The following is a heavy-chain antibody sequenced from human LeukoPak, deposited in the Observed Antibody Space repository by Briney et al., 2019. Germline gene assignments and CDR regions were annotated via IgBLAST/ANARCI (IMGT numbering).Heavy chain of an antibody. J-gene: IGHJ4*02. CDR2: IIPIFGTA. Sequence: GASVKVSCKASGGTFSSYAISWVRQAPGQGLEWMGGIIPIFGTANYAQKFQGRVTITADESTSTAYMELSSLRSEDTAVYYCAREDFYGGNSLDDYWGQGTLVTVSS. V-gene: IGHV1-69*13. D-gene: IGHD4-23*01. CDR1: GGTFSSYA. CDR3: AREDFYGGNSLDDY.